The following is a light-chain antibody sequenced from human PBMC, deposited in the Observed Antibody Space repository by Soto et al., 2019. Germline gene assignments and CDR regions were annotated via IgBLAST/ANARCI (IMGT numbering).Light chain of an antibody. Sequence: DIQMTQSPSSLSASVGDRVTITCRASQDISNYLAWFQQKPGRPPKSLIYAASSLQSGVPSKFSGSGSGTDFTLPISSLQPEDFATYFCQQYSAYPFTFGPGTKVDIK. V-gene: IGKV1-16*02. CDR3: QQYSAYPFT. CDR1: QDISNY. J-gene: IGKJ3*01. CDR2: AAS.